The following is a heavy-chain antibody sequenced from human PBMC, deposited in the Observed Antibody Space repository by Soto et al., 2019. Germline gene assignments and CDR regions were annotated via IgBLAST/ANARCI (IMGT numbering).Heavy chain of an antibody. Sequence: QVQLVQSGAEVKKPGSSMKVSCKASGCTFSNYAISWVRQAPGEGLEWMGGIIPIFGTANYAQKFQGRVTITADESTSTAYMELSSLRSDDTAVYYCASPTGKLDYWGQGTLVTVSS. CDR3: ASPTGKLDY. J-gene: IGHJ4*02. CDR2: IIPIFGTA. V-gene: IGHV1-69*01. CDR1: GCTFSNYA. D-gene: IGHD2-8*02.